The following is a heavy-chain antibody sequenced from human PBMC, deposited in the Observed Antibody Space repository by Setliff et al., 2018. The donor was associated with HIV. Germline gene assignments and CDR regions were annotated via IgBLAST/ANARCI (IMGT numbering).Heavy chain of an antibody. CDR1: GGSFSGYY. D-gene: IGHD3-3*01. CDR3: ARHRRWSGYYMESNWFDP. V-gene: IGHV4-34*01. Sequence: SETLSLTCAVYGGSFSGYYWSWIRQPPGEGLEWIGEINHGGSTDSNPSLKSRVTISVDTSKNQFSLKLSSVTAADTAVYYCARHRRWSGYYMESNWFDPWGQGTLVTVSS. J-gene: IGHJ5*02. CDR2: INHGGST.